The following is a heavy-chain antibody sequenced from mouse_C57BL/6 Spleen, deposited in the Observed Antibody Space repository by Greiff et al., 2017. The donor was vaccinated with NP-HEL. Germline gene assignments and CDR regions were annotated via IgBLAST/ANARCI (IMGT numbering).Heavy chain of an antibody. V-gene: IGHV7-3*01. CDR3: ARSLYGNWFAY. CDR1: GFTFTDYY. Sequence: DVMLVESGGGLVQPGGSLSLSCAASGFTFTDYYMSWVRQPPGKALEWLGFIRNKANGYTTEYSASVKGRFTISRDNSQSILYLQMNALRAEDSATYYCARSLYGNWFAYWGQGTLVTVSA. CDR2: IRNKANGYTT. J-gene: IGHJ3*01. D-gene: IGHD2-1*01.